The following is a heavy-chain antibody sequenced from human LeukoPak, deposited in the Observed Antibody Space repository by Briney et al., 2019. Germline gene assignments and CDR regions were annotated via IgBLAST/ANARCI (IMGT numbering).Heavy chain of an antibody. J-gene: IGHJ4*02. Sequence: PSQTLSLTCTVSGGSISSGDYYWSWIRQPPGKGLEWIGYIYYSGSTYYNPSLKSRVTISVDTSKNQFSLKLSSVTAADTAVYYCARDYATMVRGVIMAFDYWGQGTLVTVPS. CDR1: GGSISSGDYY. V-gene: IGHV4-30-4*01. D-gene: IGHD3-10*01. CDR3: ARDYATMVRGVIMAFDY. CDR2: IYYSGST.